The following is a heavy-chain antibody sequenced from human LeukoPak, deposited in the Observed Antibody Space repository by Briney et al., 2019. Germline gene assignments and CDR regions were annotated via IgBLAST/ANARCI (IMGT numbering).Heavy chain of an antibody. CDR3: AKELIAAASRYFDY. Sequence: GRSLRLSCAASEFTFSSYGMHWVRQAPGKGLEWVAVISYDGSNKYYADSVKGRFTISRDNSKNTLYLQMNSLRAEDTAVYYCAKELIAAASRYFDYWGQGTLVTVSS. CDR1: EFTFSSYG. V-gene: IGHV3-30*18. J-gene: IGHJ4*02. CDR2: ISYDGSNK. D-gene: IGHD6-13*01.